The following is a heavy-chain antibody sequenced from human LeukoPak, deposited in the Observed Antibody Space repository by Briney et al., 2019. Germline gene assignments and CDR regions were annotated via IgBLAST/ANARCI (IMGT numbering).Heavy chain of an antibody. CDR2: IYYSGST. J-gene: IGHJ4*02. CDR1: GGSISSYY. V-gene: IGHV4-59*01. Sequence: PSETLSLTCTVSGGSISSYYWSWIRQPPGKGLEWIGYIYYSGSTNYNPSLKSRVTISVDTSKNQFSLKLSSVTAADTAVYYCARFRDITMVRGVPRYFDYWGQGTLVTVSS. D-gene: IGHD3-10*01. CDR3: ARFRDITMVRGVPRYFDY.